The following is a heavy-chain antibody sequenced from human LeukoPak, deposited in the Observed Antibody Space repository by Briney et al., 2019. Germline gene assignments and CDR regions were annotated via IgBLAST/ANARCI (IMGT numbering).Heavy chain of an antibody. Sequence: SQTLSLTCTVSGGSISSGGYYWSWIRQHPGKGLEWIGYIYYSGSTYYNPSLKSRVTISVDTSKNQFSLKLSSVTAADTAVYYCARGDTGTTSFDYWGQGTLVTVSS. CDR3: ARGDTGTTSFDY. J-gene: IGHJ4*02. D-gene: IGHD4-11*01. V-gene: IGHV4-31*03. CDR1: GGSISSGGYY. CDR2: IYYSGST.